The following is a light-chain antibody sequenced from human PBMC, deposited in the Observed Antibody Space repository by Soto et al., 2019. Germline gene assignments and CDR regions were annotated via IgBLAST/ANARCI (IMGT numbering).Light chain of an antibody. Sequence: EIVLTQSPATLSLSPGERATLSCRASQSVSRYLAWYQQKRGQAPRLLIYGASTRATGIPARFSGSGSGTEFTLTISSLQSEDFAVYYCQHYYNWPRTFGQGTKVDIK. CDR2: GAS. CDR1: QSVSRY. V-gene: IGKV3-15*01. J-gene: IGKJ1*01. CDR3: QHYYNWPRT.